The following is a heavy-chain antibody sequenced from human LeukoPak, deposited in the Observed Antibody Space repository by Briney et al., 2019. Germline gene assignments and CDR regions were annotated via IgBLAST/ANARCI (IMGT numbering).Heavy chain of an antibody. CDR2: IKQDGSDK. CDR3: AKDFETYSRIEYFQH. Sequence: GGSLRLSCEASGFPFSNYWMTWVRQSPGKGLEWVANIKQDGSDKYYMDSVKGRFTVSRDNSKNTLYLQMNSLRAEDTAVYYCAKDFETYSRIEYFQHWGQGTLVTVSS. CDR1: GFPFSNYW. V-gene: IGHV3-7*01. D-gene: IGHD6-13*01. J-gene: IGHJ1*01.